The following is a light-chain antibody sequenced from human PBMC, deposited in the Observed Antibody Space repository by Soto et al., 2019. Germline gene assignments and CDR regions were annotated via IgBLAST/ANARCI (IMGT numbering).Light chain of an antibody. J-gene: IGKJ1*01. CDR2: AAS. Sequence: DVQMTQSPSSLSASVGDRVTITCRASQSISDSLAWYKQKPGKAPKXXSFAASSLQSGVPSRFSGSRSGPEFTLTISSLQPEDFATYYCQQSYSSPPTFGQGTKVDIK. CDR3: QQSYSSPPT. V-gene: IGKV1-39*01. CDR1: QSISDS.